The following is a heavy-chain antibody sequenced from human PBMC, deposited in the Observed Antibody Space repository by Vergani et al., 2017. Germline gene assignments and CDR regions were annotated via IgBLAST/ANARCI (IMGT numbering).Heavy chain of an antibody. CDR1: GYTFTSYD. V-gene: IGHV1-8*01. Sequence: QVQLVQSGAEVKKPGASVKVSCKASGYTFTSYDINWVRQATGQGLEWMGWMNPNSGNTGYAQKFQGRVTMTRNTSISTAYMELSSLRSEATAVYYCARGGAVLDDYVWGSYRSFDYWGQGTLVTVSS. J-gene: IGHJ4*02. D-gene: IGHD3-16*02. CDR2: MNPNSGNT. CDR3: ARGGAVLDDYVWGSYRSFDY.